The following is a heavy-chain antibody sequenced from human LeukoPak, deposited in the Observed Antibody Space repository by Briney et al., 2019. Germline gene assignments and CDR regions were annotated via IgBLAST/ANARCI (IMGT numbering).Heavy chain of an antibody. D-gene: IGHD3-3*01. V-gene: IGHV1-18*01. J-gene: IGHJ5*02. CDR3: ARIEYYDFWSGYYSDNWFDP. CDR2: ISAYNGNT. Sequence: ASVKVSCKASGYTFTSYGISWVRQAPGQGLEWMGWISAYNGNTNYAQKLQGRVTMTTDTSTSTAYMELRSLRSDDTAVYYCARIEYYDFWSGYYSDNWFDPWGQGTLVTVSS. CDR1: GYTFTSYG.